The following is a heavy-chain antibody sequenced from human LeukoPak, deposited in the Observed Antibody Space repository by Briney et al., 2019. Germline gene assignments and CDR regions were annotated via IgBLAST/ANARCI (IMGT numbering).Heavy chain of an antibody. Sequence: ASVKVSCKASGYTFTSYGISWVRQAPGQGLEWMGWISAYNGNTNYAQKLQGRVTMTTDTPTSTAYMELRSLRSDDTAVYYCARGHMYSSGWYLFDDYWGQGTLVTVSS. D-gene: IGHD6-19*01. CDR1: GYTFTSYG. V-gene: IGHV1-18*01. CDR3: ARGHMYSSGWYLFDDY. J-gene: IGHJ4*02. CDR2: ISAYNGNT.